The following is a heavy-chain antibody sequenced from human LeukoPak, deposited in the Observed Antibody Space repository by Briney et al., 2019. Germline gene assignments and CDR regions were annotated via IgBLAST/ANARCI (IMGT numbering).Heavy chain of an antibody. V-gene: IGHV3-33*01. J-gene: IGHJ4*02. CDR2: IWSDGTNQ. Sequence: GGSLGLSCVAAGFTFNHYGMHWVRQAPGKGLEWVAVIWSDGTNQYYADSVKGRFTISRDDSGNTVYLQMNSLRPEDTGVYYCARDAQRGFDYSNSLEYWGQGTPVTVST. CDR1: GFTFNHYG. CDR3: ARDAQRGFDYSNSLEY. D-gene: IGHD4-11*01.